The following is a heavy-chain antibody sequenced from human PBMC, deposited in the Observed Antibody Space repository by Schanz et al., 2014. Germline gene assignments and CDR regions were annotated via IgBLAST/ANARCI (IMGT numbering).Heavy chain of an antibody. V-gene: IGHV3-33*06. CDR3: AKGMGYCSDGTCYDYYYYGLDV. CDR2: IWNNGVTK. J-gene: IGHJ6*02. CDR1: GFTLSSYA. Sequence: GQLAESGGGLVQPGGSLRLSCAAYGFTLSSYAMHWVRQAPGKGLEWVAVIWNNGVTKYYADSVRGRFTISRDNSENTLYLQMNSLSDDDTAVFYCAKGMGYCSDGTCYDYYYYGLDVWGQGTTVTVSS. D-gene: IGHD2-15*01.